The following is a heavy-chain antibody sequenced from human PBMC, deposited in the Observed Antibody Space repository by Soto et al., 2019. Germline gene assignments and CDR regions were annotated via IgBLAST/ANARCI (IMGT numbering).Heavy chain of an antibody. V-gene: IGHV1-18*01. J-gene: IGHJ6*02. D-gene: IGHD2-15*01. CDR2: ISAYNGNT. Sequence: ASVKVSCKASGYTFTGYGISWVRQAPGQGLEWMGWISAYNGNTNYAQKLQGRVTMTTDTSTSTAYMELRSLRSDDTAVYYCAREWKLGYCSGGSCYQHYGMDVWGQGTTVTVSS. CDR3: AREWKLGYCSGGSCYQHYGMDV. CDR1: GYTFTGYG.